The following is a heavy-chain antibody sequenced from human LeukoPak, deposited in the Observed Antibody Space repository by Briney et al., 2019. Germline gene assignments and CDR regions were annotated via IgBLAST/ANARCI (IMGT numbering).Heavy chain of an antibody. CDR2: IYTSGST. D-gene: IGHD3-22*01. J-gene: IGHJ6*03. CDR1: GGSISSGSYY. CDR3: ARERYYYDSSGENYYYYYMDV. Sequence: SETLSLTCIVSGGSISSGSYYWSWIRQPAGKGLEWIGRIYTSGSTNYNPSLKSRVTISVDTSKNQFSLKLSSVTAADTAVYYCARERYYYDSSGENYYYYYMDVWGKGTTVTVSS. V-gene: IGHV4-61*02.